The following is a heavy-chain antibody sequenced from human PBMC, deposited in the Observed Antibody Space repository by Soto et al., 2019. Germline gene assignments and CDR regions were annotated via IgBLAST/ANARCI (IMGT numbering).Heavy chain of an antibody. D-gene: IGHD6-6*01. Sequence: WETLSLTCTVSGGSVSSGSYYWSWIRQPPGKGLEWIGYIYYSGSTNYNPSLKSRVTISVDTSKNQFSLKLSSVTAADTAVYYCAREYSSSSSFDYWGQGTLVTSPQ. CDR3: AREYSSSSSFDY. CDR2: IYYSGST. CDR1: GGSVSSGSYY. J-gene: IGHJ4*02. V-gene: IGHV4-61*01.